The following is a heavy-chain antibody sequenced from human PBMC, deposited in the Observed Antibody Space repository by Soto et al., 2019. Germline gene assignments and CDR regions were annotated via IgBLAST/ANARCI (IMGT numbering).Heavy chain of an antibody. Sequence: GGSLRLSCAASGFTFSSYAMSWVRQAPGRGLEWVSTISGSGSSTDYADSVKGRFTISRDNSKNTLYLQMNSLRAEDTAVYYCAKQAGYSSDPFDYWGQKTQVTVSS. J-gene: IGHJ4*02. CDR1: GFTFSSYA. CDR3: AKQAGYSSDPFDY. V-gene: IGHV3-23*01. CDR2: ISGSGSST. D-gene: IGHD6-19*01.